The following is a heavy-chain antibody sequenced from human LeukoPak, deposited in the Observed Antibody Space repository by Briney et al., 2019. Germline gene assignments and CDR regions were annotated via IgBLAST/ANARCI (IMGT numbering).Heavy chain of an antibody. V-gene: IGHV3-30-3*01. CDR2: ISYDGSNK. D-gene: IGHD5-24*01. CDR1: GFTFSSYA. CDR3: ARGERWLQFLFDY. Sequence: GGSLRLSCAASGFTFSSYAMHWVRQAPGKGLEWVAVISYDGSNKYYADSVKGRFTISRDNSKNTLYLQMNSLRAEDTAVYYCARGERWLQFLFDYWGQGTLVTVSS. J-gene: IGHJ4*02.